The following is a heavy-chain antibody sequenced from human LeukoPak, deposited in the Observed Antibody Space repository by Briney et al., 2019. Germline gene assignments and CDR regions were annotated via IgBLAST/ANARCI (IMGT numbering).Heavy chain of an antibody. V-gene: IGHV3-13*01. CDR3: ARGAYYYGMDV. Sequence: PGGSLRLSRAASGFTFSSYDMHWVRQATGKGLEWVSAIGTAGDTYYPGSVKGRFTISRENAKNSLYLQMNSLRAGDTAVYYCARGAYYYGMDVWGQGTTVTVSS. CDR2: IGTAGDT. J-gene: IGHJ6*02. CDR1: GFTFSSYD.